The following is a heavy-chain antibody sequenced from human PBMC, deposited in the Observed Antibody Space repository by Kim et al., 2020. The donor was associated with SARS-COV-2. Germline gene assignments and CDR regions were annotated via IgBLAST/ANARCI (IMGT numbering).Heavy chain of an antibody. CDR2: ISAANYNT. J-gene: IGHJ6*02. D-gene: IGHD6-25*01. CDR3: ARQRIGYGLDV. CDR1: GYTFTNYA. V-gene: IGHV1-3*01. Sequence: ASVTVSCKPSGYTFTNYAMHWVRQAPGQRLEWLGWISAANYNTKYSQDFQGRITLTRDTPAITFFMQLSSPTSDDTAVYYCARQRIGYGLDVWGQGTTVTVSS.